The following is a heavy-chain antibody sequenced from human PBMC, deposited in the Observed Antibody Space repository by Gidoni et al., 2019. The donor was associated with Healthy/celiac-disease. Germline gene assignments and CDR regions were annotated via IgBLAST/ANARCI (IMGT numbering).Heavy chain of an antibody. J-gene: IGHJ3*02. CDR1: GFTFSRYA. Sequence: EVQLLESGGGLVQPGGSLRLSCAASGFTFSRYAMRWVRQAPGKGLEWVSAISGSGGSTYYADSVKGRFTISRDNSKNTLYLQMNSLRAEDTAVYYCAKDRGSRKINDAFDIWGQGTMVTVSS. V-gene: IGHV3-23*01. D-gene: IGHD3-10*01. CDR2: ISGSGGST. CDR3: AKDRGSRKINDAFDI.